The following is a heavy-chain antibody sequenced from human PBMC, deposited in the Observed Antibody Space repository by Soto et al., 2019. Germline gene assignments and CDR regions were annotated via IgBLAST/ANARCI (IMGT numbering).Heavy chain of an antibody. CDR2: ISAYNGNT. CDR1: GYTFTSYG. V-gene: IGHV1-18*01. Sequence: ASVKVSCKASGYTFTSYGISWVRQAPGQGLEWMGWISAYNGNTNYAQKLQGRVTMTTDTSTSTAYMELRSLRSDDTAVYYCARLGLITIFGTTPGWFDPWGQGTLVTVPQ. D-gene: IGHD3-3*01. J-gene: IGHJ5*02. CDR3: ARLGLITIFGTTPGWFDP.